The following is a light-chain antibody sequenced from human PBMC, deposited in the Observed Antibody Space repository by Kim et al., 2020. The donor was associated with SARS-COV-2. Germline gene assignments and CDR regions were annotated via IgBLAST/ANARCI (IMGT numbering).Light chain of an antibody. CDR2: NTD. CDR3: LLFYGGAQPWV. Sequence: GTVTLPLASSTGAVTSDHYPNWFQQKPGQSPRALIYNTDYKHSWAPARFSGSLIGGKAALTLSRAQPEDEAEYYCLLFYGGAQPWVFGGGTQLTVL. V-gene: IGLV7-43*01. CDR1: TGAVTSDHY. J-gene: IGLJ3*02.